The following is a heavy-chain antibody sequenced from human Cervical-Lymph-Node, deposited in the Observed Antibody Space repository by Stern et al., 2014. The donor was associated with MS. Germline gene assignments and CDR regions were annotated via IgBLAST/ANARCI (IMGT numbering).Heavy chain of an antibody. CDR1: GFTFSSYG. Sequence: VHLVESGGGVVQPGRSLRLSCAASGFTFSSYGMHWVRQAPGKGLEWVAVIWYDGSNKYYADSVKGRFTISRDNSKNTLYLQINSLRAEDTAVYYCARGGTSSSWYFDYWGQGTLVTVSS. CDR2: IWYDGSNK. D-gene: IGHD6-13*01. J-gene: IGHJ4*02. V-gene: IGHV3-33*01. CDR3: ARGGTSSSWYFDY.